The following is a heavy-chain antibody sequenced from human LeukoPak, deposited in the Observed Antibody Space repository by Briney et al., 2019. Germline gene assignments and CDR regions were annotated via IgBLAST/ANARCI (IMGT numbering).Heavy chain of an antibody. CDR3: ARHFGEIYDSSGHYHLDY. CDR1: GGSITNYY. J-gene: IGHJ4*02. CDR2: IYISGVT. D-gene: IGHD3-22*01. V-gene: IGHV4-59*01. Sequence: PSETLSLTCTVSGGSITNYYWSWIRQPPGKGLEWIGYIYISGVTKYNPYSPSLTSRVTISADTSKNQISLKLNSVTAADTAVYYCARHFGEIYDSSGHYHLDYWGQGILVTVRS.